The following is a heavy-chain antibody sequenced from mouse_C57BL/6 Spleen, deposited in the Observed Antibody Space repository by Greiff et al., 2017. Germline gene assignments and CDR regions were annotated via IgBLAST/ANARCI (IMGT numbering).Heavy chain of an antibody. D-gene: IGHD2-4*01. CDR3: ARAGGLPFFAD. CDR1: GYTFTDYE. CDR2: IDPETGGT. Sequence: QVQLQQSGAELVRPGASVTLSCTASGYTFTDYELHWVKQTPVHGLEWIGAIDPETGGTAYNQKFKGKAILTADKSSSTAYMELRSLTSEDSAVYYCARAGGLPFFADWGQGTLVTVSA. J-gene: IGHJ3*01. V-gene: IGHV1-15*01.